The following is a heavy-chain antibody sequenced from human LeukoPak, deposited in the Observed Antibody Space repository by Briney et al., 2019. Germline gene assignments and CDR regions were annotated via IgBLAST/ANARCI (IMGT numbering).Heavy chain of an antibody. CDR1: GYTFTGYY. CDR2: INPNSGGT. D-gene: IGHD1-26*01. J-gene: IGHJ5*02. Sequence: GASVKVSCKASGYTFTGYYIHWVRQAPGQGLEWMGRINPNSGGTNYAQKFQGRVTVTGDTSISTAYMELSRLRSDDTAVYYCARGIRRGAGDWLDPWGQGTLVTVSS. V-gene: IGHV1-2*06. CDR3: ARGIRRGAGDWLDP.